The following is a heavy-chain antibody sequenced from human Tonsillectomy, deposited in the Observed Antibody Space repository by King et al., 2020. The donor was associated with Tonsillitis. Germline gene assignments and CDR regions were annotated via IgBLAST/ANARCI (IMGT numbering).Heavy chain of an antibody. Sequence: TLKESGPALVKPTQTLTLTCTFSGFSLSTSGMRVRWIRQPPGKALEWLSRIDWDDDKFYSTSLRTRLPISKDTSKNQVVLTITNTDPVDTATYYCGRMSSSGYYFDAFDIWGQGTMVTVSS. CDR3: GRMSSSGYYFDAFDI. J-gene: IGHJ3*02. CDR2: IDWDDDK. CDR1: GFSLSTSGMR. V-gene: IGHV2-70*04. D-gene: IGHD3-22*01.